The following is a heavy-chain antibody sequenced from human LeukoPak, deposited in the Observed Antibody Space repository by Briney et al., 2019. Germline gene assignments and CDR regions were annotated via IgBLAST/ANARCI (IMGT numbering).Heavy chain of an antibody. V-gene: IGHV4-59*12. J-gene: IGHJ4*02. Sequence: SETLSLTCTVSGGSISSYYWSWIRQPPGKGLEWIGYIYYSGSTNYNPSLKSRVTISVDTSKNQFSLKLSSVTAADTAVYYCARSSTMIPPGKYYFDYWGQGTLVTVSS. D-gene: IGHD3-22*01. CDR3: ARSSTMIPPGKYYFDY. CDR1: GGSISSYY. CDR2: IYYSGST.